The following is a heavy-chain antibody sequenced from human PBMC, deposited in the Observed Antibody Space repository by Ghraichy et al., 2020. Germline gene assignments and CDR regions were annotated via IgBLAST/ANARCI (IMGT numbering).Heavy chain of an antibody. D-gene: IGHD5-24*01. V-gene: IGHV4-39*01. J-gene: IGHJ4*02. CDR2: IYYSGST. CDR3: ARHAQHPWLPGAFDY. CDR1: GGSISSSSYY. Sequence: ESLNISCTVSGGSISSSSYYWGWIRQPPGKGLEWIGSIYYSGSTYYNPSLKSRVTISVDTSKNQFSLKLSSVTAADTAVYYCARHAQHPWLPGAFDYWGQGTLVTVSS.